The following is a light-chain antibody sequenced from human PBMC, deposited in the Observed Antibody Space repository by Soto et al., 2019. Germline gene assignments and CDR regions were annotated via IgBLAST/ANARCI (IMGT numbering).Light chain of an antibody. CDR1: QSISSS. Sequence: DIQMTHSPSTLSASVLYRVTITFRASQSISSSLNWYQQKPGKAPKLLIYDASNLETGVPSRFSGSGSGTDFTLTISSLQPEDFATYYCQKANSFPLNFGQGTRLEIK. J-gene: IGKJ5*01. V-gene: IGKV1-39*01. CDR2: DAS. CDR3: QKANSFPLN.